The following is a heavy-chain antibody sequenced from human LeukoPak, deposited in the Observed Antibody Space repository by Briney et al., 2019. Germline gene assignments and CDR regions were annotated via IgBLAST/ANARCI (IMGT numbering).Heavy chain of an antibody. CDR1: GDSVSSNSAA. D-gene: IGHD1-14*01. J-gene: IGHJ6*04. Sequence: SQTLSLTCAISGDSVSSNSAAWNWIRQSPSIGLEWLGRTYYRSKWYNDYAPSVESRITINPDTSKNHFSLQLNSVTPEDTAVYYCARSPEPIVKYYYGMDIWGKGTTVTVSS. CDR3: ARSPEPIVKYYYGMDI. V-gene: IGHV6-1*01. CDR2: TYYRSKWYN.